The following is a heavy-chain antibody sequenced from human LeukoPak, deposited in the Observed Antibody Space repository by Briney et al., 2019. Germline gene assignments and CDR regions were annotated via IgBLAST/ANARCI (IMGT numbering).Heavy chain of an antibody. V-gene: IGHV4-59*01. D-gene: IGHD6-13*01. J-gene: IGHJ4*02. CDR2: IYYSGNS. Sequence: SETLSLTCTVSGGSISGYYWSWIRQSPGKGLEWIGYIYYSGNSNYNPSLKSRVTMSVDTSKTQFSLKLSSVSAADTAVYYCARGGSSSSWPFYYWGQGTLVTVSS. CDR1: GGSISGYY. CDR3: ARGGSSSSWPFYY.